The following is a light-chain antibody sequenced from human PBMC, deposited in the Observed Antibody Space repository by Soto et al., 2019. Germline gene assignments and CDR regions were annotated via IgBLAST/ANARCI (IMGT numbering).Light chain of an antibody. V-gene: IGKV1-9*01. J-gene: IGKJ4*01. CDR3: QQLQSFPLT. Sequence: DVHLTQSPSFLSASVGDGVTITCRASQAIGNFFAWYQQQPGKAPKLLIYAASILHSGVPSRFSGSGSGTEFTLTISSLQPEDFATYYCQQLQSFPLTFGGGTTVDIK. CDR2: AAS. CDR1: QAIGNF.